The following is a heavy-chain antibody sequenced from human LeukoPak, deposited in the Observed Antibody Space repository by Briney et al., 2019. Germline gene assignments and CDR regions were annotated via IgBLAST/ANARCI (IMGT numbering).Heavy chain of an antibody. D-gene: IGHD1-26*01. CDR3: ARTYSGSPTTYFDY. V-gene: IGHV1-18*01. CDR1: GYTFTSYG. J-gene: IGHJ4*02. CDR2: ISAYNGNT. Sequence: ASVKVSCKASGYTFTSYGISWVRQAPGQGLEWMGWISAYNGNTNYAQKPQGRVTMTTDTSTSTAYMELRSLRSDDTAVYYCARTYSGSPTTYFDYWGQGTLVTVSS.